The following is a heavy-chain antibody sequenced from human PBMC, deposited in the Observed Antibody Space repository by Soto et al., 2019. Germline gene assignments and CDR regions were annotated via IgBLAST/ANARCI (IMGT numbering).Heavy chain of an antibody. D-gene: IGHD2-2*01. CDR3: ARGHQYFHP. J-gene: IGHJ1*01. Sequence: PGGSLRLSCAASGFTFSDYYMSWIRQAPGKGPECISYISRSDNTVYYADSVKGRFTISRDNAKNSLYLQMDGLRAEDTAVYYCARGHQYFHPWGQGTLVTVSS. V-gene: IGHV3-11*01. CDR1: GFTFSDYY. CDR2: ISRSDNTV.